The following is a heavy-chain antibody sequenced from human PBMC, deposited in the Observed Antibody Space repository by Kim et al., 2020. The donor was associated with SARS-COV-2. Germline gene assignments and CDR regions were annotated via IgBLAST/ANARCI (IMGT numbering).Heavy chain of an antibody. J-gene: IGHJ2*01. V-gene: IGHV4-39*07. D-gene: IGHD1-26*01. Sequence: TYYNPALKSRVTISVDTSKNQFSLKLGSVTAADTAVYYCARSGGYWYFDLWGRGTLVTVSS. CDR3: ARSGGYWYFDL. CDR2: T.